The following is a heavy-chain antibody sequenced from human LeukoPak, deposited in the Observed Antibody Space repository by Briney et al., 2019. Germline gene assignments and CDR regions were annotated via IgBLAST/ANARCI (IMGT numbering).Heavy chain of an antibody. CDR3: ASASRTTGCYDS. CDR1: GGSISSSSYY. D-gene: IGHD1-14*01. V-gene: IGHV4-39*07. Sequence: SETLSLTRTVSGGSISSSSYYWGWIRQPPGKGLEWIGSIYSSGSTYYNPSLKSRVTISVDTSKNQFSLKLSSVTAADTALYYCASASRTTGCYDSWGQGTLVTVSS. J-gene: IGHJ4*02. CDR2: IYSSGST.